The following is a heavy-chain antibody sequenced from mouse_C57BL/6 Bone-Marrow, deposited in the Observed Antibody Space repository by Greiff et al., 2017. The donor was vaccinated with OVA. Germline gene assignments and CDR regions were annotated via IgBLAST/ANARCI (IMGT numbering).Heavy chain of an antibody. D-gene: IGHD1-1*01. CDR3: ARDDYGTLYYVDD. CDR2: ISDGGSYT. V-gene: IGHV5-4*01. CDR1: GFTFSSYA. Sequence: EVMLVESGGGLVKPGGSLKLSCAASGFTFSSYAMSWVRQTPEKRLEWVATISDGGSYTYYPANVKGSFTISRDNAKNNLYLQMSHLKSENTSMYYCARDDYGTLYYVDDWGQGTTLTVSS. J-gene: IGHJ2*01.